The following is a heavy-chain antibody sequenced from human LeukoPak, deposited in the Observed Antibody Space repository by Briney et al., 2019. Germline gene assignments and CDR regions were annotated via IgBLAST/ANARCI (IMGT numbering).Heavy chain of an antibody. Sequence: GGSLRLSCAASGFTFSSYWMHWVRQAPGKGLVWVSRINSDGSSTSYADSVKVRFTISRDNAKNTLYLQMNSLRAEDTAVYYCASGRWLQFNDYWGQGTLVTVSS. CDR3: ASGRWLQFNDY. J-gene: IGHJ4*02. D-gene: IGHD5-24*01. CDR2: INSDGSST. V-gene: IGHV3-74*01. CDR1: GFTFSSYW.